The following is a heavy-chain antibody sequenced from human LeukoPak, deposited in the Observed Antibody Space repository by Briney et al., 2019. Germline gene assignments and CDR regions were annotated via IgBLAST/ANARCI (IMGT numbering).Heavy chain of an antibody. J-gene: IGHJ4*02. D-gene: IGHD4-23*01. Sequence: GGSLRLSCAASGFTFHNYALTWVRQPPGRGLEWVSTIIGSATSRFYAASVEGRFTISRDNSNNTLSLHLSGLRVEDTAVYYCAKQPGPYGANPFNSWGLGVLVTVSS. CDR3: AKQPGPYGANPFNS. CDR2: IIGSATSR. CDR1: GFTFHNYA. V-gene: IGHV3-23*01.